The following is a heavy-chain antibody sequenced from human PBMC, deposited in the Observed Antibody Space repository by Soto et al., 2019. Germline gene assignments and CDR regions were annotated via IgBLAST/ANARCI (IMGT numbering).Heavy chain of an antibody. V-gene: IGHV1-46*01. J-gene: IGHJ4*02. CDR3: ARNDKSGLDY. Sequence: GASVKVSCKASGYSFTTYYMHWVRQAPGQGLEWMGMINPSGGSTSYAQKFQGRVTMTRDTSTSTVYMELSSLRSEDTAVYYCARNDKSGLDYWGQGXLVTVYS. D-gene: IGHD1-1*01. CDR1: GYSFTTYY. CDR2: INPSGGST.